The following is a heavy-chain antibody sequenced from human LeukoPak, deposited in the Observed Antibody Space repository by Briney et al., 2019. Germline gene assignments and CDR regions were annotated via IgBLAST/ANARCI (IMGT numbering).Heavy chain of an antibody. J-gene: IGHJ4*02. CDR3: AREGVGATSFDY. CDR1: GGSISSYY. CDR2: IYYSGST. Sequence: SETLSLTCTVSGGSISSYYWSWIRQPPGKGLEWIGYIYYSGSTNYNPSLKSRVTISVDTSMNQFSLKLSSVTAADTAVYYCAREGVGATSFDYWGQGTLVTVSS. V-gene: IGHV4-59*01. D-gene: IGHD1-26*01.